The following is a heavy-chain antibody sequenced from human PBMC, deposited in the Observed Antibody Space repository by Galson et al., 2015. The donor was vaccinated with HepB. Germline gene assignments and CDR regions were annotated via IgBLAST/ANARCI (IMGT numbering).Heavy chain of an antibody. CDR3: ASQKTSAGPFYHYDMDV. D-gene: IGHD6-13*01. CDR2: INFYNGNT. J-gene: IGHJ6*02. V-gene: IGHV1-18*01. Sequence: SVKVSCKASNYTFTSYGFSWVRQAPGQGLEWVGWINFYNGNTNYARKFQGRVTMTRDPSTSTAYMELRSLTSDDTAVYYCASQKTSAGPFYHYDMDVWGQGTTVTVSS. CDR1: NYTFTSYG.